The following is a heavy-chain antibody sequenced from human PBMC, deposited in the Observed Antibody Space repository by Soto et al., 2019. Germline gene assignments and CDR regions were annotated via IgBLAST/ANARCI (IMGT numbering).Heavy chain of an antibody. J-gene: IGHJ6*02. CDR1: GYTFTSYG. D-gene: IGHD6-6*01. V-gene: IGHV1-18*04. Sequence: ASVKVSCKASGYTFTSYGISWVRQAPGQGLEWMGWISAYNGNTNYAQKLQGRVTMTTDTSTSTAYMELRSLRSDDTAVYYCARDKLGIAARPYSGYYYYGMDVWGQGTTVTVSS. CDR3: ARDKLGIAARPYSGYYYYGMDV. CDR2: ISAYNGNT.